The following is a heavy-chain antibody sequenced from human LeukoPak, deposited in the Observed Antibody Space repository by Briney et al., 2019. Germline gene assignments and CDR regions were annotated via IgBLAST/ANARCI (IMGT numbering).Heavy chain of an antibody. CDR2: INPNSGGT. J-gene: IGHJ4*02. CDR1: EYTFTGYY. D-gene: IGHD5-18*01. Sequence: ASVKASCKASEYTFTGYYMHWVRQAPGQGLEWMGWINPNSGGTNYAQKFQGRVTMTRETSISTAYMELSRLRSDDTAVYYCARDRAYSYGPFDYWGQETLVTVSS. V-gene: IGHV1-2*02. CDR3: ARDRAYSYGPFDY.